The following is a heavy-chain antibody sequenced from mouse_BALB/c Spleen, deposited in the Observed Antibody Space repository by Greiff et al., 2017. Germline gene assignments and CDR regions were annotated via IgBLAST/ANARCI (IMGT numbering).Heavy chain of an antibody. Sequence: QVQLQQSGAELARPGASVKMSCKASGYTFTSYTMHWVKQRPGQGLEWIGYINPSSGYTNYNQKFKDKATLTADKSSSTAYMQLSSLTSEDSAVYYCAREGNYGNSLDYWGQGTTLTVSS. V-gene: IGHV1-4*01. D-gene: IGHD2-1*01. J-gene: IGHJ2*01. CDR2: INPSSGYT. CDR3: AREGNYGNSLDY. CDR1: GYTFTSYT.